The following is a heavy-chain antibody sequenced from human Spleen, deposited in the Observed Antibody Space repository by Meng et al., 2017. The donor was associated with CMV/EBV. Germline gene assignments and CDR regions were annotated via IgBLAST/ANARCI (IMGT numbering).Heavy chain of an antibody. Sequence: GGSLRLSCRASGFSFSSHAMHWVRQAPAKGLEWVAATSYDGSGQHYADSVKGRFTISRDNSKNTLTLQMNSLRAEDTAVYYCARIGVVSYGKYVGGWFDPWGQGTLVTVSS. J-gene: IGHJ5*02. D-gene: IGHD4-17*01. V-gene: IGHV3-30*04. CDR3: ARIGVVSYGKYVGGWFDP. CDR2: TSYDGSGQ. CDR1: GFSFSSHA.